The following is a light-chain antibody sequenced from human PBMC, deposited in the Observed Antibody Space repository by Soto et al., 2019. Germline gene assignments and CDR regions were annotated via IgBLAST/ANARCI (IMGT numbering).Light chain of an antibody. CDR2: AAS. CDR3: QRYGSAPYT. J-gene: IGKJ2*01. V-gene: IGKV1-27*01. Sequence: DIPMTQSPSSLSASVGDRVTITCRASQGISIYLAWYQQKPGKVPKLLIYAASTLQSGVPSRFSGSGSGTDFTLAISSLQPEDVATYYCQRYGSAPYTFGQGTKLEIK. CDR1: QGISIY.